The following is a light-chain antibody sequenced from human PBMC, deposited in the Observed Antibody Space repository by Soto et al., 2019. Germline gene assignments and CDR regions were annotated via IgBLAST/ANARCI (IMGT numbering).Light chain of an antibody. V-gene: IGLV2-8*01. CDR1: SSDVGGYNF. Sequence: QSALTQPPSASGSPGQSVTISCTGTSSDVGGYNFVSWFQHHPGKAPKLMIYDVSKRPSGVPDRFSGSKSGNTASLTVSGLQAEDEAGYYCSSYAGSKNYVFGTGTKLTVL. CDR3: SSYAGSKNYV. CDR2: DVS. J-gene: IGLJ1*01.